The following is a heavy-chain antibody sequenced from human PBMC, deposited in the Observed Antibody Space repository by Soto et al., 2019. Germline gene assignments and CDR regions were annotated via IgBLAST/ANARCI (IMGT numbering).Heavy chain of an antibody. CDR1: GGCISSSNW. D-gene: IGHD3-10*01. CDR3: ARDLWFGDLSYYYGMDV. V-gene: IGHV4-4*02. J-gene: IGHJ6*02. CDR2: IHHSGST. Sequence: NPSETLALTCAVSGGCISSSNWWSWVRQPPEKGLEWIGEIHHSGSTNYNPSLKSRVTISVDKSKNQFSLKLSSVTAADTAVYYCARDLWFGDLSYYYGMDVWGQGTTVTVSS.